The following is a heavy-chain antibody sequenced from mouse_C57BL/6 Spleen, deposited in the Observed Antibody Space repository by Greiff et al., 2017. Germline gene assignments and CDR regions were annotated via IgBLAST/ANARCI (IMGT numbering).Heavy chain of an antibody. CDR2: ISSGRSTI. CDR1: GFTFSDYG. CDR3: ARGTGTGNYFDY. V-gene: IGHV5-17*01. Sequence: EVQVVESGGGLVKPGGSLKLSCAASGFTFSDYGMHWVRQAPEKGLEWVAYISSGRSTIYYADTVKGRFTISRDNAKNTLFLQMTSLRSEDTAMYYCARGTGTGNYFDYWGQGTTLTVSS. D-gene: IGHD4-1*01. J-gene: IGHJ2*01.